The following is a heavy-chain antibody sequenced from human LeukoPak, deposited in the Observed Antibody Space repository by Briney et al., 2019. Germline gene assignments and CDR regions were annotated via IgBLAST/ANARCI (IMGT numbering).Heavy chain of an antibody. D-gene: IGHD3-22*01. V-gene: IGHV4-59*01. CDR3: ARYYDGGGPRRRFFDI. Sequence: SETLSLNCTVSGGSIVSYYWSWIRQPPGEGLEWIGYFYSSGSTSYNPSLKSRVTISSDMSVKHFSLMPTSVTAADTAVYYCARYYDGGGPRRRFFDIWGQGVPVTVSS. CDR1: GGSIVSYY. CDR2: FYSSGST. J-gene: IGHJ4*02.